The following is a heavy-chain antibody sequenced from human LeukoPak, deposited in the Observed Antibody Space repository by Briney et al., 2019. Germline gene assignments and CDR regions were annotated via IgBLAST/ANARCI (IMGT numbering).Heavy chain of an antibody. CDR3: ARGDTRLGGAFDV. D-gene: IGHD3-16*01. Sequence: GGSLRLSCAASGFNLRSFAIHWVRQAPGKGLEYVSATSGDGGTTFCASSLQGRCTISRDNSNQMVCLQLGGLKIEDMGLYYCARGDTRLGGAFDVWGQGTMVTVSP. V-gene: IGHV3-64*01. CDR2: TSGDGGTT. CDR1: GFNLRSFA. J-gene: IGHJ3*01.